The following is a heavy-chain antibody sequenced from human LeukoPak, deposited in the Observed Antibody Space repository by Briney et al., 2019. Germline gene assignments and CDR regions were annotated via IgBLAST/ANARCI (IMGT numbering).Heavy chain of an antibody. CDR1: GFTFSSYA. Sequence: GGSLRLSCAASGFTFSSYAMHWVRQAPGKGLEWVAVISYDGSNKYYADSVKGRFTISRDNSKNTLYLQMNSLRAEDTAVYYCARGSSRRSIATAGTTWRFDIWGQGTMVTVSS. D-gene: IGHD6-13*01. V-gene: IGHV3-30-3*01. CDR3: ARGSSRRSIATAGTTWRFDI. J-gene: IGHJ3*02. CDR2: ISYDGSNK.